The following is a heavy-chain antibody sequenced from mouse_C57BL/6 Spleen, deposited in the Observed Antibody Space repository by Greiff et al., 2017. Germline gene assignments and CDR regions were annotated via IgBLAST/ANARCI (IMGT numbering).Heavy chain of an antibody. J-gene: IGHJ4*01. Sequence: VQLQQSGAELVKPGASVKLSCKASGYTFTSYWMHWVKQRPGQGLEWIGMIHPNSGSTNYNEKFKSKATLTVDKSSSTAYMQLSSLTSEDSAVYYCARSEGNHYYDMDYWGQGTSVTVSS. V-gene: IGHV1-64*01. CDR3: ARSEGNHYYDMDY. CDR2: IHPNSGST. CDR1: GYTFTSYW.